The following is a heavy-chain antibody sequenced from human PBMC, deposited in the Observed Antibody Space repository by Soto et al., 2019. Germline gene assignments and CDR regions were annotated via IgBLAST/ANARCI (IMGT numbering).Heavy chain of an antibody. J-gene: IGHJ4*02. D-gene: IGHD2-15*01. CDR1: GFTFSSYA. Sequence: GGSLRLSCAASGFTFSSYAMSWVRQAPGKGLEWVSAISGSGGSTYYADSVKGRFTISRDNSKNTLYLQMNSLRAEDTAVYYCAKDLEDIVVVVAANTLDIYWGQGTLVTVSS. V-gene: IGHV3-23*01. CDR2: ISGSGGST. CDR3: AKDLEDIVVVVAANTLDIY.